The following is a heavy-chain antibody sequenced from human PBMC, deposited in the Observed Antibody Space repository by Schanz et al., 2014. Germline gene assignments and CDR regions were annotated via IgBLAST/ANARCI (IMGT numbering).Heavy chain of an antibody. CDR1: GGSISSATYY. V-gene: IGHV4-61*02. CDR3: ARGGYGSGSYREFDY. J-gene: IGHJ4*02. CDR2: IYSRGSS. D-gene: IGHD3-10*01. Sequence: QVQLQESGPGLVKPSQTLSLTCTVSGGSISSATYYWSWVRQPAGKGLEWIGRIYSRGSSTYNPSLKSRVTISIDTSNNQCPLKLNSVTAADTAVYYCARGGYGSGSYREFDYWGQGTLVTVSS.